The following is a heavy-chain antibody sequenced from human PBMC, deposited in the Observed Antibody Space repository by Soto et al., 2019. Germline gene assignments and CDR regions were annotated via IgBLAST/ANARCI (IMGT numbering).Heavy chain of an antibody. CDR1: GYTFTNYA. CDR3: ARGVSLYWHFDL. Sequence: QVQLVQSGAEVKKPGASVKVSCKAAGYTFTNYAMHWVLQAPGQRLEWMGCINAGTGNTKYSQKLLVRFTITMYTSSRTAYMELSSMRSEDTAVYYCARGVSLYWHFDLWGRGTLVTVSS. CDR2: INAGTGNT. V-gene: IGHV1-3*01. J-gene: IGHJ2*01.